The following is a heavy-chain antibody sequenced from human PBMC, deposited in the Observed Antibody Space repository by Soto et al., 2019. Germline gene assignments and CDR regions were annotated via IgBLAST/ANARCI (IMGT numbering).Heavy chain of an antibody. J-gene: IGHJ4*02. CDR1: GVSITIDSW. V-gene: IGHV4-4*02. CDR2: IYHSGST. Sequence: PSETLSLTCTVSGVSITIDSWWSWVRQPPGKGLEWIGEIYHSGSTNYNPSLKSRVTISVDKSKNQLSLNLNSVTAADTAVYYCARSSSSTGVDFDYWGQGTLVTVSS. D-gene: IGHD6-6*01. CDR3: ARSSSSTGVDFDY.